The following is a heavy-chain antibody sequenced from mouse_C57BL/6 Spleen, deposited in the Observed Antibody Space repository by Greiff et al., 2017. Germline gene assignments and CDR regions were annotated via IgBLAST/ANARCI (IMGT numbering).Heavy chain of an antibody. CDR1: GYTFTEYT. Sequence: LQESGAELVKPGASVKLSCKASGYTFTEYTIHWVKQRSGQGLEWIGWFYPGSGSIKYNEKFKDKATLTADKSSSTVYMELSRLTSEDSAVYFCARHGSPHSSGYGYFDYWGQGTTLTVSS. V-gene: IGHV1-62-2*01. J-gene: IGHJ2*01. CDR2: FYPGSGSI. D-gene: IGHD3-2*02. CDR3: ARHGSPHSSGYGYFDY.